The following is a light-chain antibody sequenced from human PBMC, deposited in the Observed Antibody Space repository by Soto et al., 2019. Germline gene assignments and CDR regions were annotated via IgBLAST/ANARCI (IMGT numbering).Light chain of an antibody. V-gene: IGKV3-20*01. CDR1: QSVSSSY. Sequence: EIVLTQSPGTLSLSPGERATLSCRASQSVSSSYLASYQHKPGQGPRLLIYGASSRATGIPDRFSGSGSGTDFTLTISRLEPEDFALYYCQKYGSSFTFGPGTKVDIK. CDR2: GAS. J-gene: IGKJ3*01. CDR3: QKYGSSFT.